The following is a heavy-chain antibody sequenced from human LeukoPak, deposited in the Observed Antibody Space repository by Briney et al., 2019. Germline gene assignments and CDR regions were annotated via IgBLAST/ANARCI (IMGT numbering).Heavy chain of an antibody. CDR1: GFSFPNSA. D-gene: IGHD1-26*01. CDR2: IVVGSGDT. V-gene: IGHV1-58*02. CDR3: AAVHLGEGAAWFDP. J-gene: IGHJ5*02. Sequence: SVKVSCKASGFSFPNSAIHWVRQTRGRRLEWIGWIVVGSGDTNYAQELQERLSISRDVSTSAAFMELRSMRSEDTAVYYCAAVHLGEGAAWFDPWGQGTLVTVSS.